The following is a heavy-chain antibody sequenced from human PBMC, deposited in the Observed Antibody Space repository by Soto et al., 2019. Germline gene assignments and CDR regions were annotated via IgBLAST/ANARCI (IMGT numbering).Heavy chain of an antibody. CDR2: IKASGGST. D-gene: IGHD3-9*01. Sequence: QVQMVQSGAEVKKPGASVKVSCKASGYTFTSYYMHWVRQAPGQGLEWMGIIKASGGSTRYAQKFQGRITMTRHTSTITFYIELSSLRSEYTAVYYCARDKMDWDYNYMDVWGKGTTVTVSS. CDR1: GYTFTSYY. J-gene: IGHJ6*03. CDR3: ARDKMDWDYNYMDV. V-gene: IGHV1-46*03.